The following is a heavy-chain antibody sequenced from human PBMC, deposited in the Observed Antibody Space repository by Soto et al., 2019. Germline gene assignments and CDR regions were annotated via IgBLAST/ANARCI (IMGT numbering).Heavy chain of an antibody. D-gene: IGHD6-6*01. CDR3: AKGGRAIAARDYYYYGMDV. J-gene: IGHJ6*02. CDR2: ISGSGGST. Sequence: GGSLRLSCAASGFTFSSYAMSWVRQAPGKGLEWVSAISGSGGSTYYADSVKGRFTISRDNSKNTLYLQMNSLRAEDTAVYYSAKGGRAIAARDYYYYGMDVWGQGTTVTVSS. V-gene: IGHV3-23*01. CDR1: GFTFSSYA.